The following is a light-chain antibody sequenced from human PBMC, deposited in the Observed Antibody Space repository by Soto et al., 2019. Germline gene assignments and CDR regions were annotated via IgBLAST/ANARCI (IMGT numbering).Light chain of an antibody. V-gene: IGKV1-5*03. CDR2: KTS. Sequence: DVQMTQSPSTLSASVGDRVTITYRASQSFSTWLAWYQQKPGKAPKLLIYKTSNLESGVPSRFSGSGSGTEFTLTISSLQPEDFATYYCQQYNSYPYTFGQGTRLEI. CDR1: QSFSTW. CDR3: QQYNSYPYT. J-gene: IGKJ5*01.